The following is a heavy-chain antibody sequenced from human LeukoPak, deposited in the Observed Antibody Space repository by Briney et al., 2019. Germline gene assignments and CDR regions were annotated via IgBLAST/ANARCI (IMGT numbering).Heavy chain of an antibody. J-gene: IGHJ4*02. V-gene: IGHV3-33*01. Sequence: GGSLRLSCAASGFTFSSYGMHWVRQAPGKGLEWVAVIWYDGSNKYYADSVKGRFTISRDNSKNTLYLQMNSLRAEDTAVYYCARDGNCYDSHYYFDYWGQGTLVTVSS. CDR2: IWYDGSNK. CDR3: ARDGNCYDSHYYFDY. D-gene: IGHD2-21*01. CDR1: GFTFSSYG.